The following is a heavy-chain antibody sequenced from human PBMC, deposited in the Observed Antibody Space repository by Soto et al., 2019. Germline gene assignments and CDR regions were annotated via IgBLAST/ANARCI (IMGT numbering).Heavy chain of an antibody. J-gene: IGHJ6*03. CDR3: ASGSSGYDFTSRYYYYYMDV. V-gene: IGHV4-59*08. CDR1: GGSISSYY. D-gene: IGHD5-12*01. CDR2: IYYSGST. Sequence: PSETLSLTCTVSGGSISSYYWSWIRQPPGKGLEWIGYIYYSGSTNYNPSLKSRVTISVDTSKNQFSLKLSSVTAADTAVYYCASGSSGYDFTSRYYYYYMDVWGKGTTVTVSS.